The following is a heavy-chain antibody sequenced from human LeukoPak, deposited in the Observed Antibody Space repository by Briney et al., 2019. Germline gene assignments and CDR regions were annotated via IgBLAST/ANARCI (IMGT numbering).Heavy chain of an antibody. V-gene: IGHV4-39*07. CDR1: GDSISGSSYF. Sequence: PSETLSLTCTVSGDSISGSSYFWAWIRRPPGKGLEWIGSIYHSGSTYYNPSLKSRVTISVDTSKNQFSLKLSSVTAADTAVYYCARVGSYITMVRGLSRWFDPWGQGTLVTVSS. J-gene: IGHJ5*02. D-gene: IGHD3-10*01. CDR3: ARVGSYITMVRGLSRWFDP. CDR2: IYHSGST.